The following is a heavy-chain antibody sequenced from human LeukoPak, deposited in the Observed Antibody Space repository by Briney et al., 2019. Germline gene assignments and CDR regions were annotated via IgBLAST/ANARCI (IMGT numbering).Heavy chain of an antibody. Sequence: PSETLSLTCTVSGDSMSSSPYYGGWIRQPPGKGLEWIGTIHYSGTTYYNPSLKSRLTISVDTSKNQFSLKVASVTAADTAVYYCARHSESIEYGDSPDFDYWGQGTLVTVSS. J-gene: IGHJ4*02. V-gene: IGHV4-39*01. CDR1: GDSMSSSPYY. CDR3: ARHSESIEYGDSPDFDY. CDR2: IHYSGTT. D-gene: IGHD4-17*01.